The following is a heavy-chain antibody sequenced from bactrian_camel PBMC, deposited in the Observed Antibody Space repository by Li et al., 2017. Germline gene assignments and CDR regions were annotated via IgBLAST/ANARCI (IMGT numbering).Heavy chain of an antibody. Sequence: VQLVESGGDSVQAGGSLRLSCAASGFTFSSYAMSWVRQAPGKGLEWVSAINSGGGSTFYAGSVKGRFTISRDNAKNTLYLQLNSLKIGDTAMYYCAKDRSDYCRGSYCYDDLDYWGQGTQVAVS. V-gene: IGHV3S31*01. CDR3: AKDRSDYCRGSYCYDDLDY. CDR1: GFTFSSYA. J-gene: IGHJ4*01. CDR2: INSGGGST. D-gene: IGHD2*01.